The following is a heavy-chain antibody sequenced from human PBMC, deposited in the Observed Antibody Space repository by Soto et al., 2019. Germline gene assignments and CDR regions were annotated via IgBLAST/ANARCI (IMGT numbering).Heavy chain of an antibody. CDR2: IIPILGIA. Sequence: SVKVSCKASGGTFSSYTISWVRQAPGQGLEWMGRIIPILGIANYAQKFQGRVTITADKSTSTAYMELSSLRSEDTAVYYCAREYSSSAGHAFDIWGQGTMVTVSS. J-gene: IGHJ3*02. CDR3: AREYSSSAGHAFDI. D-gene: IGHD6-6*01. V-gene: IGHV1-69*04. CDR1: GGTFSSYT.